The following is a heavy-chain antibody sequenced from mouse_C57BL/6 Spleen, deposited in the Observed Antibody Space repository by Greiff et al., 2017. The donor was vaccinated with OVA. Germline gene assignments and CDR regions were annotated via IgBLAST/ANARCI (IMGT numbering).Heavy chain of an antibody. CDR3: AIPGSYYYGSSPWFAY. CDR2: IHPSDSDT. V-gene: IGHV1-74*01. Sequence: QVQLKQPGAELVKPGASVKVSCKASGYTFTSYWMHWVKQRPGQGLEWIGRIHPSDSDTNYNQKFKGKATLTVDKSSSTAYMQLSSLTSEDSAVYYCAIPGSYYYGSSPWFAYWGQGTLVTVSA. CDR1: GYTFTSYW. D-gene: IGHD1-1*01. J-gene: IGHJ3*01.